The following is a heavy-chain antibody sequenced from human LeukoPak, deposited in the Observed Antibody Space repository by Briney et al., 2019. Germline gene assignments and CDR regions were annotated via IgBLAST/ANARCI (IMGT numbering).Heavy chain of an antibody. J-gene: IGHJ1*01. V-gene: IGHV3-33*06. CDR2: IWYDGTNK. CDR1: GFTFSNYG. CDR3: TKSGSAWAFFQD. D-gene: IGHD2-15*01. Sequence: VGSLTLSCAASGFTFSNYGMHWVRQAPGKGLEWVAVIWYDGTNKFYADSVKGRFTISRDISKNTLYLQMNSLTVEDTAVYYCTKSGSAWAFFQDWGQGNLVTVSS.